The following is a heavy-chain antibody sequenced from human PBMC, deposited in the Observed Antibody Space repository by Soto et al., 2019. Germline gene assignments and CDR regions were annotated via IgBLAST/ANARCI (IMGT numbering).Heavy chain of an antibody. Sequence: QVRLVQSGAEVKKPGASVKVSCKASGYTFTSYAMQWVRQAPGQRLEWMGWINAGNGNTKYSQKFQGRVTITSDTSASTDYMELSSLRSEDTAVYYCARDLGGWTDYWGQGTLVTVSS. CDR2: INAGNGNT. J-gene: IGHJ4*02. D-gene: IGHD6-19*01. CDR1: GYTFTSYA. CDR3: ARDLGGWTDY. V-gene: IGHV1-3*01.